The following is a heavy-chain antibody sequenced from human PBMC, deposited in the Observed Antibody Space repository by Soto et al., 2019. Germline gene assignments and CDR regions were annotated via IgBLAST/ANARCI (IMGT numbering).Heavy chain of an antibody. Sequence: KASETLSLTCTVSGGSISSGGYYWSWIRQNPGKGLEWIGYIYYSGSTYYNPSLKSRVTISVDTPKTQFSLKLSSVTAADTAVYYCARTWSSSWTPSNWFDPWGQGTLVTVAS. CDR1: GGSISSGGYY. CDR2: IYYSGST. CDR3: ARTWSSSWTPSNWFDP. J-gene: IGHJ5*02. D-gene: IGHD6-13*01. V-gene: IGHV4-31*03.